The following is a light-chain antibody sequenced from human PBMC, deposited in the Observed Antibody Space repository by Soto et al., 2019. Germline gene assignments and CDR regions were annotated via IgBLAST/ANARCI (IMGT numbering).Light chain of an antibody. CDR1: QNIRSR. CDR3: QKYNSAPWT. J-gene: IGKJ1*01. CDR2: AAS. Sequence: DFQLTQSPSTLSASVGDRVTITCRASQNIRSRLAWYQQKPGTVPKLLISAASTLQTGVPSRFSGGGSGTDFTLTISSLQPEDVATYYCQKYNSAPWTFGQGTKVDIK. V-gene: IGKV1-27*01.